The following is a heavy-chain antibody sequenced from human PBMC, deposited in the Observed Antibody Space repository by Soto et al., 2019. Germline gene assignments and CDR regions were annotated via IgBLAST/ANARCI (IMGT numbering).Heavy chain of an antibody. V-gene: IGHV2-5*01. CDR1: GFSLSTSGVG. CDR3: AHKAVAGLHFDY. D-gene: IGHD6-19*01. J-gene: IGHJ4*02. Sequence: QITLKESGPTLVKPTQTLTLTCTFSGFSLSTSGVGVGWIRQPPGKALEWLALIYWNDDKRYSPSLKSRLTIPKDTSKNQVVLTMTNMDPVDTATYYCAHKAVAGLHFDYWGKGTLVTVSS. CDR2: IYWNDDK.